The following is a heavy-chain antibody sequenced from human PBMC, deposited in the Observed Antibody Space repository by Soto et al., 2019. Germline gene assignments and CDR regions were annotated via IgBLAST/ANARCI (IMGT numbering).Heavy chain of an antibody. CDR2: IIPIFGTA. CDR3: ARSSYCGGDCYGPFDY. D-gene: IGHD2-21*02. CDR1: GGTFSSYA. Sequence: QVQLVQSGAEVKKPGSSVKVSCKASGGTFSSYAISWVRQAPGQGLEWMGGIIPIFGTANYAQKFQGGVTITADESTSTAYMELSSLRSEDSAVYYCARSSYCGGDCYGPFDYWGQGTLVTVSS. J-gene: IGHJ4*02. V-gene: IGHV1-69*01.